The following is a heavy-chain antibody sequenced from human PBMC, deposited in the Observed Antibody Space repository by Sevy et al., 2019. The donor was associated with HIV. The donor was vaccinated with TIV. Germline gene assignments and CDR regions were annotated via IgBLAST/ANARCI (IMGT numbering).Heavy chain of an antibody. D-gene: IGHD3-10*01. CDR1: GYTFTDYY. Sequence: ASVKVSCRASGYTFTDYYLHWVRQAPGQGLEWMGWINPNNGGTEYAQRFQGRVAMTRDTSISTVYMELSRLRSDDTAVYYCARASHVSGSYTNYYWGQGTLVTVSS. CDR3: ARASHVSGSYTNYY. J-gene: IGHJ4*02. V-gene: IGHV1-2*02. CDR2: INPNNGGT.